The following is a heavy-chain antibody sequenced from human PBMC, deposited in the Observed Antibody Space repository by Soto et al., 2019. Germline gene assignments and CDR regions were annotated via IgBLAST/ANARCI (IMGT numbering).Heavy chain of an antibody. CDR2: IYWNDDK. Sequence: QITLKESGTTLVKPTQTLTLTCTFSGFSLSTSGVGVGWIRQPPGKALEWLALIYWNDDKRYSPSLKSRLTITKATSKNLVVLTMTNMDTVYTATYYCAHKRDGYRGFKYWGQGTLVTVSS. J-gene: IGHJ4*02. CDR3: AHKRDGYRGFKY. V-gene: IGHV2-5*01. CDR1: GFSLSTSGVG. D-gene: IGHD5-12*01.